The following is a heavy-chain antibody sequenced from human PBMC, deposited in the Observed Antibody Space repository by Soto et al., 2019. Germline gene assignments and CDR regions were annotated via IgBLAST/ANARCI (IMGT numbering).Heavy chain of an antibody. J-gene: IGHJ4*02. CDR1: GFTFSSYA. CDR3: AKGRGQNWNFDY. V-gene: IGHV3-23*01. D-gene: IGHD1-1*01. CDR2: ISGSGVTA. Sequence: EVQLLEAGEGTVQPGGSLRRSCVASGFTFSSYAMHWVRRPPGKGLEWVSIISGSGVTAYYADSVKGRFSISRDSLVNTLYLQMTSLRAEDTAVYYCAKGRGQNWNFDYWGQGTLVTVSP.